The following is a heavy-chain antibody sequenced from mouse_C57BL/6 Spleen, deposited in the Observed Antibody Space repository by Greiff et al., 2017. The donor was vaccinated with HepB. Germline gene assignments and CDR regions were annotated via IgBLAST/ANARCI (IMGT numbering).Heavy chain of an antibody. D-gene: IGHD2-1*01. CDR3: ARGDGNYVDYAMDY. CDR1: GFTFSSYA. Sequence: DVMLVESGGGLVKPGGSLKLSCAASGFTFSSYAMSWVRQTPEKRLEWVATISDGGSYTYYPDNVKGRFTISRDNAKNNLYLQMSHLKSEDTAMYYCARGDGNYVDYAMDYWGQGTSVTVSS. CDR2: ISDGGSYT. V-gene: IGHV5-4*03. J-gene: IGHJ4*01.